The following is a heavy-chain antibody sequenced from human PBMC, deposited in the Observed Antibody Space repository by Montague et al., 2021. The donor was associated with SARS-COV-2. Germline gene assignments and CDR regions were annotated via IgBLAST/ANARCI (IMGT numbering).Heavy chain of an antibody. CDR3: ARGGYYDNTGHYSDYYYNMDV. J-gene: IGHJ6*02. D-gene: IGHD3-22*01. CDR2: IFHSGRT. CDR1: GGSIDSFY. V-gene: IGHV4-59*01. Sequence: SETLSLTCTVSGGSIDSFYWSWIRRPPGKGLEWIGCIFHSGRTYYNPSLKSRVSMSVDTSKNQVSLRLSSLTAADTAVYYCARGGYYDNTGHYSDYYYNMDVWGQGTTVTVSS.